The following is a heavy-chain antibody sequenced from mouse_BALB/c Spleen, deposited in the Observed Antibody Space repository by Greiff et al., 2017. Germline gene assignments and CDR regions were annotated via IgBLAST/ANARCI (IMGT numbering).Heavy chain of an antibody. V-gene: IGHV5-6-5*01. CDR3: ARIYYGNYGFAY. CDR1: GFTFSSYA. Sequence: EVHLVESGGGLVKPGGSLKLSCAASGFTFSSYAMSWVRQTPEKRLEWVASISSGGSTYYPDSVKGRFTISRDNARNILYLQMSSLRSEDTAMYYCARIYYGNYGFAYWGQGTLVTVSA. CDR2: ISSGGST. J-gene: IGHJ3*01. D-gene: IGHD2-1*01.